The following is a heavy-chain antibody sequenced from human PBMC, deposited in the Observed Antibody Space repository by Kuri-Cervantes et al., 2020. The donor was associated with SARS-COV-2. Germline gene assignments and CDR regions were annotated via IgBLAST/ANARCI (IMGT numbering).Heavy chain of an antibody. Sequence: GGSLRLSCAASGFTFSDYYMHWIRQAPGKGLEWVSYISSSGTTTYYADSVKGRFTISRDNAKKSLYVQMNSLRAVDTAMYYCARAGERYYDFWSGHLPNDAVDVWGRGTMVTVSS. CDR2: ISSSGTTT. J-gene: IGHJ3*01. V-gene: IGHV3-11*04. CDR1: GFTFSDYY. D-gene: IGHD3-3*01. CDR3: ARAGERYYDFWSGHLPNDAVDV.